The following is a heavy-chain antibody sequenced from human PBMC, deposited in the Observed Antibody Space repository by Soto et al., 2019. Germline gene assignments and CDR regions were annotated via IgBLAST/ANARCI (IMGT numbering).Heavy chain of an antibody. CDR2: IYYSGST. CDR1: GGSISSYY. V-gene: IGHV4-59*01. D-gene: IGHD4-17*01. CDR3: ARATTWRGYYYYYMDV. Sequence: SETLSLTCTVSGGSISSYYWSWIRQPPGKGLEWIGYIYYSGSTNYNPSLKSRVTISVDTSKNQFSLKLSSVTAADTAVYYCARATTWRGYYYYYMDVWGKGTTVTVSS. J-gene: IGHJ6*03.